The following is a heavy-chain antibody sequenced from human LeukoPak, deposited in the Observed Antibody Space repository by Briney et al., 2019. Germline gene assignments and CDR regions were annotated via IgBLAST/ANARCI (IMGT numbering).Heavy chain of an antibody. CDR2: IRGSDSST. J-gene: IGHJ4*02. CDR1: GFSFNESY. V-gene: IGHV3-23*01. CDR3: AKEGASSGWYWAQ. D-gene: IGHD6-19*01. Sequence: PGGSLRLSCAASGFSFNESYMTWIRQAPGKGLAWVSAIRGSDSSTHYADSVKGRFTISRDISKNTLYLQMNSLRGEDTAIYYCAKEGASSGWYWAQWGQGTLVTVSS.